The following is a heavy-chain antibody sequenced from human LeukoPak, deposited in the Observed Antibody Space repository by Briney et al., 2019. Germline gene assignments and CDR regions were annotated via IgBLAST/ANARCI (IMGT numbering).Heavy chain of an antibody. D-gene: IGHD4-11*01. Sequence: GGSLRLSCAASGFTFSSYGMHWVRQAPGKGLEWVAVISYDGSNKYYADSVKGRFTISRDNSKNTLYLQMNSLRAEDTAVYYCARVRFTVTEIDYWGQGTLVTVSS. CDR1: GFTFSSYG. CDR2: ISYDGSNK. J-gene: IGHJ4*02. V-gene: IGHV3-30*03. CDR3: ARVRFTVTEIDY.